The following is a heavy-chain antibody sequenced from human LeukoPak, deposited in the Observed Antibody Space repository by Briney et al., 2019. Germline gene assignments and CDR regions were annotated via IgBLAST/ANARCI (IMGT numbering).Heavy chain of an antibody. V-gene: IGHV1-2*02. CDR2: PNPNSGGT. J-gene: IGHJ4*02. D-gene: IGHD1-26*01. Sequence: ASVKVSCKTSGYTFTAFFIHWVRQVPGQGLEWMGWPNPNSGGTNYAQKFQGRVTMTRDTSISTAYMELSRLRSDDTAVYFCARVGAAYQDSNYWGQGTLVTVSS. CDR3: ARVGAAYQDSNY. CDR1: GYTFTAFF.